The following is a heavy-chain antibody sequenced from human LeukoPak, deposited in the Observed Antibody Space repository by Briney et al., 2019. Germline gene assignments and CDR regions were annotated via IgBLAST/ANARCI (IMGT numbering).Heavy chain of an antibody. D-gene: IGHD3-16*02. Sequence: GGSPRLSCAASGFTVSSNYMSWVRQAPGKGLEWVSLIYSGGTTYYADSVEGRFTISRDISKNTLYLQMNTLRAEDTALYYCARVVSYQNYFDYWGQGTLVTVSS. CDR3: ARVVSYQNYFDY. J-gene: IGHJ4*02. CDR1: GFTVSSNY. CDR2: IYSGGTT. V-gene: IGHV3-53*01.